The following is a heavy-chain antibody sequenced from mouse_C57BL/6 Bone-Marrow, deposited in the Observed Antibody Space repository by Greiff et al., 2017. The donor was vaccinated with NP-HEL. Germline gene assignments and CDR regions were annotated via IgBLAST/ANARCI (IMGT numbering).Heavy chain of an antibody. CDR1: GYEFSNYW. J-gene: IGHJ3*01. Sequence: LVESGAELVKPGASVKISCKASGYEFSNYWMNWVKQRPGKGLEWIGQIYPGDGDTNYNGKFKDKATLTADKSSRTAYMQLSRLTSEDSAVYCCARGAYWGQGTLVTVSA. CDR3: ARGAY. CDR2: IYPGDGDT. V-gene: IGHV1-80*01.